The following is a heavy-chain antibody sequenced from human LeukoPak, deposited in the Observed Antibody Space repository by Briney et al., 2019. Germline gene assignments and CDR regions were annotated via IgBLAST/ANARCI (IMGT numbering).Heavy chain of an antibody. Sequence: GMSLRLSCAASGFTFSNYGMHWVRQTPGKGLEWVAVISFHGSNEYYSDSVKGRFTISRDNAKNSLYLQMSSLRAEDTAVYYCARDGGWYRDYWGQGSLVTVSS. V-gene: IGHV3-30*03. D-gene: IGHD6-19*01. CDR3: ARDGGWYRDY. CDR1: GFTFSNYG. CDR2: ISFHGSNE. J-gene: IGHJ4*02.